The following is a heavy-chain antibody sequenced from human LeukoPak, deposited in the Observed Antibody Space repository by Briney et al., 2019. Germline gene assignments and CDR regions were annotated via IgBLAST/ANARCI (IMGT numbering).Heavy chain of an antibody. J-gene: IGHJ5*02. CDR3: ARQLGPWSYGRPQPHWFDP. CDR2: IYHSGST. D-gene: IGHD1-14*01. CDR1: GASISSNNW. Sequence: SGTLSLTCAVSGASISSNNWWWSWVRQPPGKGLEWIGEIYHSGSTNYNPSLKSRVTISVDTSKNQFSLKLSSVTAADTAVYYCARQLGPWSYGRPQPHWFDPWGQGTLVTVSS. V-gene: IGHV4-4*02.